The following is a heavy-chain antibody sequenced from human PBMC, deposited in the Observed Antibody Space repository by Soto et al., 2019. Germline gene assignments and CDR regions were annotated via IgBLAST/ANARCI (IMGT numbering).Heavy chain of an antibody. D-gene: IGHD2-2*01. V-gene: IGHV3-23*01. Sequence: EVQLLESGGGLEQPGGSLRLSCAASGFTFSSYTMSWVRQAPGKGLEWVSAISGSGADTYYTDSVKGRFTISRDNSKNTLYLQMNSLRVEDTAVYYCGNLQLLLDYWGRGALVTVSS. CDR1: GFTFSSYT. J-gene: IGHJ4*02. CDR3: GNLQLLLDY. CDR2: ISGSGADT.